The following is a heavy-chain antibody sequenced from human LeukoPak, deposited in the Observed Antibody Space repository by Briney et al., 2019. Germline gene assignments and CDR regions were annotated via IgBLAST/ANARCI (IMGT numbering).Heavy chain of an antibody. D-gene: IGHD1-26*01. Sequence: SSETLSLTGTVSGGSISSSSYYWGWIRQPPGKGLEWIGSIYYSGSTYYNPSLKSRVTISVDTSKNQFSLKLSSVTAADTAVYYCARHTWDSGSYFWGQGTLVTVSS. V-gene: IGHV4-39*01. CDR1: GGSISSSSYY. CDR3: ARHTWDSGSYF. CDR2: IYYSGST. J-gene: IGHJ4*02.